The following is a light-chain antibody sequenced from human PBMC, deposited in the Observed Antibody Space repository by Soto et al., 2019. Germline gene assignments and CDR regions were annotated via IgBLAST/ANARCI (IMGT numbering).Light chain of an antibody. Sequence: QSVLTQPASVSGSPGQSITISCTGTTSDIGGYDYVSWYQHHPGKAPKLLIYEVSHRPSGISLRFSGSKSGNTASLTISGLQADDEADYYCASYASDSTRGFGGGTKLTVL. J-gene: IGLJ3*02. CDR3: ASYASDSTRG. CDR2: EVS. CDR1: TSDIGGYDY. V-gene: IGLV2-14*01.